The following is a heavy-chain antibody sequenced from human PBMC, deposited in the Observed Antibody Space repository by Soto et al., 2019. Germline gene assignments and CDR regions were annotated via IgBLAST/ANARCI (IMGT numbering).Heavy chain of an antibody. D-gene: IGHD5-12*01. CDR1: VLTFSDHY. CDR2: ISVSGATI. CDR3: ARGRSGRSKD. V-gene: IGHV3-11*01. J-gene: IGHJ4*02. Sequence: PGGSLRLSCSASVLTFSDHYLSWIRQAPGKGLEWISYISVSGATIFYADSVEGRFTISRDNAKNSLYLQMNSLRVDDTAVYYCARGRSGRSKDWGQGILATVSS.